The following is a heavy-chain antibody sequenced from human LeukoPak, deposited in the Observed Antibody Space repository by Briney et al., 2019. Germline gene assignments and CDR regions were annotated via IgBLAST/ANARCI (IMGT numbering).Heavy chain of an antibody. Sequence: GGSLRLSCAASGFTVSSDYMNGVRQAPGKGLEWVSVIYSGGSTYYADSVKGRFTISRDNSKNTLYLQMNSLRADDTAVYYCARGRFSDYWGQGTLVTVSS. CDR3: ARGRFSDY. V-gene: IGHV3-66*01. D-gene: IGHD3-3*01. CDR2: IYSGGST. CDR1: GFTVSSDY. J-gene: IGHJ4*02.